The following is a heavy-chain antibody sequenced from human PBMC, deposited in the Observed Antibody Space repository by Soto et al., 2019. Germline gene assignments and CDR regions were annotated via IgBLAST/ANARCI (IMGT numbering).Heavy chain of an antibody. V-gene: IGHV1-3*01. CDR3: ARDYLDPYDSSGYTLDY. D-gene: IGHD3-22*01. Sequence: ASVKGSCKASGYTFTSYAMDWVRQAPGQSLEWMGWINAGNGNTKYSQKFQGRVTITRDTSASTAYMELSSLRSEDTAVYYCARDYLDPYDSSGYTLDYWGQGTLVTVSS. CDR1: GYTFTSYA. J-gene: IGHJ4*02. CDR2: INAGNGNT.